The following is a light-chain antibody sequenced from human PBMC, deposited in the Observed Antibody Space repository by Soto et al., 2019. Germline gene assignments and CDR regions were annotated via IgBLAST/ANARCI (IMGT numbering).Light chain of an antibody. CDR2: KVS. J-gene: IGLJ2*01. CDR3: SSQTGSATVL. Sequence: QSALTQPASVSGSPGQSITISCTGTSSDVGAYNFVSWYQQFPGKAPKLMIYKVSNRPSGVSDRFSGSKSGNTASLIISGLRAEDEADYYCSSQTGSATVLFGGGTKVTVL. V-gene: IGLV2-14*01. CDR1: SSDVGAYNF.